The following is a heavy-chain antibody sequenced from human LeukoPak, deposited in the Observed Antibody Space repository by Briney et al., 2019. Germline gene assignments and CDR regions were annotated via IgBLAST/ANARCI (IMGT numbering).Heavy chain of an antibody. CDR1: GFTFSTYN. CDR2: ITSTSSYM. V-gene: IGHV3-21*01. CDR3: ARDYGGKHTTGGFDY. J-gene: IGHJ4*02. Sequence: GGSLRLSCAASGFTFSTYNMNWVRQAPGKGLEWVSSITSTSSYMYYADSVKGRFTISRDNSKNTLYLQMNSLRAEDTAVYYCARDYGGKHTTGGFDYWGQGTLVTVSS. D-gene: IGHD4-23*01.